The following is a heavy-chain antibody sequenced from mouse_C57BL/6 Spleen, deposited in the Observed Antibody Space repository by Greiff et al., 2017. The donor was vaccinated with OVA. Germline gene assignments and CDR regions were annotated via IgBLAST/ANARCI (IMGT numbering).Heavy chain of an antibody. J-gene: IGHJ1*03. CDR3: ARCGGRGWYFDV. CDR2: IYPGSGST. V-gene: IGHV1-55*01. Sequence: QVQLQQSGAELVKPGASVKMSCKASGYTFTSYWITWVKQRPGQGLEWIGDIYPGSGSTNYNEKFKSKATLTVDTSSSTAYMQLSSLTSEDSAVYYCARCGGRGWYFDVWGTGTTVTVSS. D-gene: IGHD3-3*01. CDR1: GYTFTSYW.